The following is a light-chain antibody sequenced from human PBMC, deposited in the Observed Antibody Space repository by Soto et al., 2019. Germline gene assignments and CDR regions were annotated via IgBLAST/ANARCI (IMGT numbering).Light chain of an antibody. J-gene: IGKJ1*01. CDR3: MQATPWPWT. CDR1: YSLIHSDGDTY. CDR2: EVS. V-gene: IGKV2-30*02. Sequence: DVVMTQSPLSLPVTLGQPASISCRSSYSLIHSDGDTYLNWFQQRPGQSPRRLIYEVSNRDSGVPDRFSGSGSGHDFTLKIRRVAAEYVAIYYCMQATPWPWTFGHGTEVEIK.